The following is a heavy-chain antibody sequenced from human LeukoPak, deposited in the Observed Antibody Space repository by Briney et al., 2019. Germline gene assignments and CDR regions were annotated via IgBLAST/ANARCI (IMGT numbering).Heavy chain of an antibody. J-gene: IGHJ4*02. CDR1: GFTFSSYW. CDR2: ISSDGSIT. D-gene: IGHD6-13*01. V-gene: IGHV3-74*01. CDR3: ARGTGGYSSSWYDY. Sequence: GGSLRLSCAASGFTFSSYWMHWVRQAPGKGLVWVSRISSDGSITSYADSVKGRFTISRDNAKNTLYLQMNSLRAEDTAVYYCARGTGGYSSSWYDYWGQGTLVTVSS.